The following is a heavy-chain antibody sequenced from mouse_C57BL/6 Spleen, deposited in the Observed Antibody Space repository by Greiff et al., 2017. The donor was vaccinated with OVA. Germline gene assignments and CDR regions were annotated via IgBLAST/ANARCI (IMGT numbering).Heavy chain of an antibody. J-gene: IGHJ4*01. CDR2: IYPGDGDT. D-gene: IGHD1-1*01. CDR1: GYAFSSSC. V-gene: IGHV1-82*01. CDR3: ARGDYGSPYAMDY. Sequence: VQLQQSGPELVKPGASVKISCKASGYAFSSSCMNWVKQRPGKGLEWIGRIYPGDGDTNYNGKFKGKATLTADKSSSTAYMQLSSLTSEDSAVYFCARGDYGSPYAMDYWGQGTSVTVSS.